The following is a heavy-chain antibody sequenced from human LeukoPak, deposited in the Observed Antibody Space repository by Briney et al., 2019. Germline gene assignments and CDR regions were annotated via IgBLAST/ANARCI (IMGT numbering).Heavy chain of an antibody. V-gene: IGHV1-69*13. CDR1: GGTFSSYA. J-gene: IGHJ4*02. CDR3: APTRSYGDYGLDY. Sequence: SVKVSCKASGGTFSSYAISWVRQAPGQGLEWVGGIIPIFGTANYAQKFQGRVTITADESTSTAHMELSSLRSEDTAVYYCAPTRSYGDYGLDYWGQGTLVTVSS. D-gene: IGHD4-17*01. CDR2: IIPIFGTA.